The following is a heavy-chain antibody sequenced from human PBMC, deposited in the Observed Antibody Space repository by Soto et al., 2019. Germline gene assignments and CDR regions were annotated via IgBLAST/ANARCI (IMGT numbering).Heavy chain of an antibody. CDR3: ARSVGATDIDH. J-gene: IGHJ4*02. Sequence: PSETLSLTCAVSGYSISSGYYWGWIRQPPGKGLEWIGSVYHSGRTYYNPSLKSRVSISVDTSKNQFDLKLSSVTAADTAVYYCARSVGATDIDHWGQGTLVTVSS. V-gene: IGHV4-38-2*01. CDR1: GYSISSGYY. D-gene: IGHD1-26*01. CDR2: VYHSGRT.